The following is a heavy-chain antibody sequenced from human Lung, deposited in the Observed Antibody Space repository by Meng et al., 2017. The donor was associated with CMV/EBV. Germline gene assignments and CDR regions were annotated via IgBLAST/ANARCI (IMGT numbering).Heavy chain of an antibody. Sequence: GRLQEPGPGLVKPSGTLCLTCAVSGGSISSSNGWSWVRQPPGKGLEWIGEIYHSGSTNYNPSLKSRVTISVDKSKNQFSLNLSSVTAADTAVYYCARVGQWLPIDYWGQGTLVTVSS. D-gene: IGHD6-19*01. J-gene: IGHJ4*02. CDR3: ARVGQWLPIDY. CDR1: GGSISSSNG. V-gene: IGHV4-4*02. CDR2: IYHSGST.